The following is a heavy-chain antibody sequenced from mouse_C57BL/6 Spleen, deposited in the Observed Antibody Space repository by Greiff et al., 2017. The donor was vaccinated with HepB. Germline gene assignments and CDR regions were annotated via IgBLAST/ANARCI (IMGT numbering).Heavy chain of an antibody. CDR1: GYTFTSYW. V-gene: IGHV1-52*01. Sequence: QVQLQQPGAELVRPGSSVKLSCKASGYTFTSYWIHWVKQRPIQGLEWIGNIDPSDSETHYNQKFKDKATLTVDKSSSTAYMQLSSLTSEDSAVYYCARRVISDWDYYAMDYWGQGTSVTVSS. CDR2: IDPSDSET. D-gene: IGHD6-2*01. J-gene: IGHJ4*01. CDR3: ARRVISDWDYYAMDY.